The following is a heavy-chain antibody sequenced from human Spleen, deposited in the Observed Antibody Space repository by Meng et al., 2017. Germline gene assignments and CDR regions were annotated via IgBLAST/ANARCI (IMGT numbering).Heavy chain of an antibody. D-gene: IGHD6-25*01. Sequence: GESLKISCAASGFTFSSYVMHWVRQAPGKGLEWVAVISYDGSNKYYADSVKGRFTISRDNSKNTLYLQMNSLRAEDTAVYYCARDPIAATGYFDYWGQGTLVTVSS. V-gene: IGHV3-30*04. CDR2: ISYDGSNK. J-gene: IGHJ4*02. CDR1: GFTFSSYV. CDR3: ARDPIAATGYFDY.